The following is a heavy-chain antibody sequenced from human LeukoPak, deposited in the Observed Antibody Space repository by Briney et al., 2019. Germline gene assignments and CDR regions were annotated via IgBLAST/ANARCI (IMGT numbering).Heavy chain of an antibody. CDR3: AKQGPGYCGSTSCYGVDY. CDR1: GYTFTSYG. D-gene: IGHD2-2*01. J-gene: IGHJ4*02. Sequence: GVSVKVSCKASGYTFTSYGISWVRQAPGQGLEWMGWINTNTGNPTYAQGFTGRFVFSLDTSVSTAYLQISSLKPEDTAVYYCAKQGPGYCGSTSCYGVDYWGQGTLVTVSS. V-gene: IGHV7-4-1*02. CDR2: INTNTGNP.